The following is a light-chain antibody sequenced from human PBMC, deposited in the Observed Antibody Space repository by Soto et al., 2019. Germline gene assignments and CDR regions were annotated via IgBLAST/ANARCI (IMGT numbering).Light chain of an antibody. J-gene: IGKJ4*01. V-gene: IGKV3-15*01. CDR2: RAS. CDR1: QSISSK. CDR3: QEYNNWHPLT. Sequence: EIVMTQSPATLSVSPGVRATLSCRASQSISSKVAWYQQKPGQAHRLLIYRASTRATGVPARFSGSGSGTEFTLPISSLQSEDFAVYYCQEYNNWHPLTFGGGTKVEI.